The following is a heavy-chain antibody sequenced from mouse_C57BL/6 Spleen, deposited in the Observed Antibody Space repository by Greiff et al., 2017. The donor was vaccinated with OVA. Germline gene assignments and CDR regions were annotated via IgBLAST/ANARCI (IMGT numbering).Heavy chain of an antibody. Sequence: EVKVEESGPGLVKPSQSLSLTCSVTGYSITSGYYWNWIRQFPGNKLEWMGYISYDGSNNYNPSLKNRISITRDTSKNQFFLKLNSVTTEDTATYYCARDPYYYGSSLFDYWGQGTTLTVSS. CDR1: GYSITSGYY. J-gene: IGHJ2*01. CDR3: ARDPYYYGSSLFDY. V-gene: IGHV3-6*01. CDR2: ISYDGSN. D-gene: IGHD1-1*01.